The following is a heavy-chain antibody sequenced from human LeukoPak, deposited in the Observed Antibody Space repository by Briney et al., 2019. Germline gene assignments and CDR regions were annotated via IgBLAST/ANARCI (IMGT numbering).Heavy chain of an antibody. CDR3: AKGRGSGTWAKDY. J-gene: IGHJ4*02. Sequence: GGSLRLSCGASGFSFRDFAMSWVRQAPGKGLEWVSLIGGRGDASYYADSVKGRFTISRDNSKNTLFLQMSSLRAEDTAVYYCAKGRGSGTWAKDYWGQGTLVTVSS. CDR2: IGGRGDAS. CDR1: GFSFRDFA. D-gene: IGHD3-16*01. V-gene: IGHV3-23*01.